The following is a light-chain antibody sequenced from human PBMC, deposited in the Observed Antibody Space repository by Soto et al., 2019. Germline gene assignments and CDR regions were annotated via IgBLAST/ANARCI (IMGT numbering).Light chain of an antibody. CDR1: SSDIKNSNL. V-gene: IGLV2-23*03. CDR2: EGS. CDR3: YSYTTYSSFMG. Sequence: QSALTQPASVSGSPGQSITISCTGTSSDIKNSNLVSWYQQHPGKAPKLMIYEGSKRPSGISHRFSGSKSGTTASLTLSGLQAEDEADYYCYSYTTYSSFMGFGGGTKLTVL. J-gene: IGLJ2*01.